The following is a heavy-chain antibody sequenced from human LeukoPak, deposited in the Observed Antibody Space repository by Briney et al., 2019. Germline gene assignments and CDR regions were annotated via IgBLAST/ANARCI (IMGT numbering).Heavy chain of an antibody. CDR2: IFYSGNT. CDR3: ARGRLSPSAFRPFEH. Sequence: PSETLSLTCSVSGDSITTSYWNWIRQSPGQGLEWIGSIFYSGNTKFNPALQSRVTISVDTSKNQFSLEVNSVTAADTAVYYCARGRLSPSAFRPFEHWGRGTLVTVSS. J-gene: IGHJ4*02. D-gene: IGHD2/OR15-2a*01. CDR1: GDSITTSY. V-gene: IGHV4-59*01.